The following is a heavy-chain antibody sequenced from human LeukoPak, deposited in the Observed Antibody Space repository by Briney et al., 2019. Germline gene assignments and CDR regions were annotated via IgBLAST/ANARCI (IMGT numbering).Heavy chain of an antibody. CDR2: ISTSSTI. Sequence: GGSLRLSCAGSGFTFSSYSMNWVRQAPGKVLEWVSYISTSSTIYYADSVKGRFTISRDNAKNSLFLQMSSLRAEDTAVYYCARSSQYGSGADYWGQGTLVTVYS. J-gene: IGHJ4*02. V-gene: IGHV3-48*01. CDR3: ARSSQYGSGADY. D-gene: IGHD3-10*01. CDR1: GFTFSSYS.